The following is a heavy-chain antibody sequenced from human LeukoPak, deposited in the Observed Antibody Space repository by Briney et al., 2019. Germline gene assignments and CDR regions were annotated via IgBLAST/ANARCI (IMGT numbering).Heavy chain of an antibody. CDR1: GYTFTDFY. CDR3: ARGHGSYYYYMDV. D-gene: IGHD3-10*01. CDR2: INPNTGST. Sequence: RAASVKVSCKASGYTFTDFYMLWVRQAPGQGLEWMGWINPNTGSTDYAQKFQGRVTMTRDTSTSTAYMELSRLRSDDTAVYHCARGHGSYYYYMDVWGKGTTVTVSS. J-gene: IGHJ6*03. V-gene: IGHV1-2*02.